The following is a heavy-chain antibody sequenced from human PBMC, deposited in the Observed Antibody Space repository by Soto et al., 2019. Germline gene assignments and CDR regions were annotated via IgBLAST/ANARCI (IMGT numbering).Heavy chain of an antibody. CDR1: GGTFSSYP. D-gene: IGHD6-19*01. Sequence: GASVKVSCKASGGTFSSYPINWVRQAPGQGLEWLGGIFPIFGTTNYAQRFEDRVTITADELTSTAYMELSSLRSEDTAVYYCAMIEYSSGSDYWGQGTLVTVSS. CDR2: IFPIFGTT. CDR3: AMIEYSSGSDY. V-gene: IGHV1-69*13. J-gene: IGHJ4*02.